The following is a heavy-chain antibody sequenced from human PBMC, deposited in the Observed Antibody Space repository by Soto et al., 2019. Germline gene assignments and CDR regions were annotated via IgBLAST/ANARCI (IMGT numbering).Heavy chain of an antibody. D-gene: IGHD3-16*01. CDR3: ARGRVGGSRAMRI. V-gene: IGHV4-34*01. J-gene: IGHJ3*02. CDR1: GGILRGSY. CDR2: INPSRRA. Sequence: LSLTRVVCGGILRGSYWSWIRPPPGKRLEWIGEINPSRRANYAPSLTSRVIISVVTSKEEFAPRLSSVSAVDTALYYCARGRVGGSRAMRIWGRGRMVTVSS.